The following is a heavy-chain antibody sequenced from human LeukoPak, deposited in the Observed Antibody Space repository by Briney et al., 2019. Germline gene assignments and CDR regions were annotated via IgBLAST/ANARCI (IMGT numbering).Heavy chain of an antibody. Sequence: PGGSLRLSCAASGFTFSTYPMHWVRQAPGKGLEWVAVISYDGSFKYYADSVKGRFTISRDNSRNTLYLQMNSLRADDTAVYYCARESGGWYFDYWGQGTLVTVSS. J-gene: IGHJ4*02. D-gene: IGHD6-19*01. V-gene: IGHV3-30*04. CDR1: GFTFSTYP. CDR2: ISYDGSFK. CDR3: ARESGGWYFDY.